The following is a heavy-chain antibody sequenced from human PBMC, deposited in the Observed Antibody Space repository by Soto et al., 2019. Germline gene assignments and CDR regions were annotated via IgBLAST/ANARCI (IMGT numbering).Heavy chain of an antibody. Sequence: SVKVSCKASGFTFTSSAVQWVRQARGQRLEWIGWIVVGGGNTNYAQKFQERVTITKDMSTSTAYMELSSLRSEDTAVYYCATTPYSSSWYDNFDYWGQGTLVTVSS. J-gene: IGHJ4*02. V-gene: IGHV1-58*01. CDR2: IVVGGGNT. D-gene: IGHD6-13*01. CDR3: ATTPYSSSWYDNFDY. CDR1: GFTFTSSA.